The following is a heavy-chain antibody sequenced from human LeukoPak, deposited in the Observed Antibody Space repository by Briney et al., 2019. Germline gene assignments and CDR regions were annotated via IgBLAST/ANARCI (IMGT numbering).Heavy chain of an antibody. CDR1: GYTFTSYG. V-gene: IGHV1-69*13. Sequence: SVKVSCKASGYTFTSYGISWVRQAPGQGLEWMGGIIPIFGTANYAQRFQGRVTITADESTSTAYMELSSLRSEDTAVYYCAREVMVRGVITKYYFDYWGQGTLVTVSS. J-gene: IGHJ4*02. D-gene: IGHD3-10*01. CDR2: IIPIFGTA. CDR3: AREVMVRGVITKYYFDY.